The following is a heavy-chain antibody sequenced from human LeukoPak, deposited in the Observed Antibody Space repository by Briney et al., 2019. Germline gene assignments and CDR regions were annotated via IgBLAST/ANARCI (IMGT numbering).Heavy chain of an antibody. J-gene: IGHJ5*02. Sequence: PSETLSLTCTVSGGSLSSSSYYWGWLRQPPGTGLEWIGSIYYSGSTYYDPSLKSRVTISVDTSKNQFSLKLSSVTAADTAVYYCARVGAAGTFNWFDPWGQGTLVTVSS. CDR1: GGSLSSSSYY. CDR3: ARVGAAGTFNWFDP. D-gene: IGHD6-13*01. V-gene: IGHV4-39*01. CDR2: IYYSGST.